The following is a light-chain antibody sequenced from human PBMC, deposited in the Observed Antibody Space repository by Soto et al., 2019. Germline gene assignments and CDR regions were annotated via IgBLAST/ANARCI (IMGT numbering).Light chain of an antibody. J-gene: IGKJ2*01. Sequence: DIQMTQSPSSLSASVGDRVSLTCRASRSIRTYLTWYQQKPGTAPTLLIYGASTLYGGVPSRFSGSGSGTEFTLTISGLQPEDFATYFCQQSDSMPYTFGQGTKVDIK. CDR3: QQSDSMPYT. V-gene: IGKV1-39*01. CDR2: GAS. CDR1: RSIRTY.